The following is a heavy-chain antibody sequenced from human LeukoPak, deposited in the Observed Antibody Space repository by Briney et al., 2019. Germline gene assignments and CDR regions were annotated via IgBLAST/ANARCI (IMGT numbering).Heavy chain of an antibody. CDR2: IKQDGSDK. CDR3: VRDLVGATPSPDY. J-gene: IGHJ4*02. V-gene: IGHV3-7*03. D-gene: IGHD1-26*01. Sequence: GGSLRLSCAASGFTFSNYWMTWVRQAPGKGLEWVAHIKQDGSDKYYVDSVKGRFTISRDNAKNSLSLQMNSLRAEDTAMYYCVRDLVGATPSPDYWGQGTLVTVSS. CDR1: GFTFSNYW.